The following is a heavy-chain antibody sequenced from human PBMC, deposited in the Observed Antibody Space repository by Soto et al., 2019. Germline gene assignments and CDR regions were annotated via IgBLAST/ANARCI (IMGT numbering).Heavy chain of an antibody. J-gene: IGHJ6*02. V-gene: IGHV4-31*03. CDR2: IYYSGST. D-gene: IGHD3-3*01. CDR1: GGSISSGGYY. Sequence: QVQLQESGPGLVKPSQTLSLTCTVSGGSISSGGYYWSWIRQHPGKGLEWIGYIYYSGSTYYNPSLKSRVTISVDTSKNQVSLKLSSVTAADTAVYYCARESGAPNVLRFLEWSGGVIGMDVWGQGTTVTVSS. CDR3: ARESGAPNVLRFLEWSGGVIGMDV.